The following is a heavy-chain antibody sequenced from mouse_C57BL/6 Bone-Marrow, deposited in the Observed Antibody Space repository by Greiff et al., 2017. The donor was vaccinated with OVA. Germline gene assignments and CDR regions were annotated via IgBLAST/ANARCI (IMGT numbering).Heavy chain of an antibody. CDR1: GYTFTSYW. V-gene: IGHV1-61*01. Sequence: ESGAELVRPGSSVKLSCKASGYTFTSYWMDWVKQRPGQGLEWIGNIYPSDSETHYNQKFKDKATLTVDKSSSTAYMQLSSLTSEDSAVYYCARIYDGYYFAYWGQGTLVTVSA. CDR2: IYPSDSET. J-gene: IGHJ3*01. CDR3: ARIYDGYYFAY. D-gene: IGHD2-3*01.